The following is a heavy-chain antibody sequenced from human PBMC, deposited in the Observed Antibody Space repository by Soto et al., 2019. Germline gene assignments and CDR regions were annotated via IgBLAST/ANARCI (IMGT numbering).Heavy chain of an antibody. J-gene: IGHJ4*02. CDR3: AKGEERVPAAHLFDY. CDR2: ISYDGSNK. V-gene: IGHV3-30*18. Sequence: GGSLRLSCAASGFTFSSYGMHWVRQAPGKGLEWVAVISYDGSNKYYADSVKGRFTISRDNSKNTLYLQMNSLRAEDTAVYYCAKGEERVPAAHLFDYWGQGTLVTVSS. CDR1: GFTFSSYG. D-gene: IGHD2-2*01.